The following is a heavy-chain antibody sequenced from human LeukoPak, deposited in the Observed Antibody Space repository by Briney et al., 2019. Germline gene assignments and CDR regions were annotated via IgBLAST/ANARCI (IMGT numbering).Heavy chain of an antibody. Sequence: PGGSLRLSCAASGFTFSSYWMSWVRQAPGKGLVWVSRIKRDGSSTNYADSVKGRFTTSRDNAKNTLFLQMNSLRAEDTAVYYCARVGAVAGAFDVWGQGTMVTVSS. V-gene: IGHV3-74*01. CDR1: GFTFSSYW. J-gene: IGHJ3*01. D-gene: IGHD6-19*01. CDR3: ARVGAVAGAFDV. CDR2: IKRDGSST.